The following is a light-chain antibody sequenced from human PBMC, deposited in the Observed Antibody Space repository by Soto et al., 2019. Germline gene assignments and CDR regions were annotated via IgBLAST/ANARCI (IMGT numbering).Light chain of an antibody. J-gene: IGKJ4*01. Sequence: DIQMTQSPSSLSASVGDRVTITCRASESISTFLNWYQHKPGKAPQLLIYAASNLQGGVPSRFSGSGSGTEFTLTISSLQPEDGASFYCQQSYSMPLTFGGGTKVEIK. CDR2: AAS. CDR3: QQSYSMPLT. V-gene: IGKV1-39*01. CDR1: ESISTF.